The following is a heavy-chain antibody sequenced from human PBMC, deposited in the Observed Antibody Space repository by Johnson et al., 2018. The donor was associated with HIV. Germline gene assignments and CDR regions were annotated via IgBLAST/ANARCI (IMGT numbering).Heavy chain of an antibody. CDR1: GLTFSDYY. Sequence: QVQLVESGGGLVKPGGSLIVSCEASGLTFSDYYMSWIRQAPGKGLEWVSYISSSGSIIYYADSVKVRFTISRDKSKNTLYLQLNSLRAEDPAVYHCERERYGAQAIDALDIWGQGTMVTFSS. V-gene: IGHV3-11*04. CDR2: ISSSGSII. CDR3: ERERYGAQAIDALDI. D-gene: IGHD2-15*01. J-gene: IGHJ3*02.